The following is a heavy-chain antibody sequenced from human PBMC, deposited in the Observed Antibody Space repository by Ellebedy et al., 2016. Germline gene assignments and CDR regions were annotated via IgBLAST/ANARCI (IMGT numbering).Heavy chain of an antibody. Sequence: ETLSLTCAASGFTFSNAWMNWVRQAPGKGLEWVGRIKSKTDGGAADYAAPVKGRFTISRDDSKNTRYLQMNSLKTEDTAVYFCTTVYRYNYDSVWGQGTLVTVSS. D-gene: IGHD5-18*01. CDR3: TTVYRYNYDSV. V-gene: IGHV3-15*01. J-gene: IGHJ4*02. CDR2: IKSKTDGGAA. CDR1: GFTFSNAW.